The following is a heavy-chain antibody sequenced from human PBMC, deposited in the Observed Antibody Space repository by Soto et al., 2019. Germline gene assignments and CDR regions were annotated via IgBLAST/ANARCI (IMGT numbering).Heavy chain of an antibody. J-gene: IGHJ5*02. V-gene: IGHV3-21*01. Sequence: GESLKISCAASGFTFSSYSMNWVRQAPGKGLEWVSSISSSSSYIYYADSVKGRFTISRDNAKNSLYLQMNSLRAEDTAVYYCARDLKSLYDSSRYHTNWFHPWGQGTLVTVSS. CDR1: GFTFSSYS. CDR3: ARDLKSLYDSSRYHTNWFHP. CDR2: ISSSSSYI. D-gene: IGHD3-22*01.